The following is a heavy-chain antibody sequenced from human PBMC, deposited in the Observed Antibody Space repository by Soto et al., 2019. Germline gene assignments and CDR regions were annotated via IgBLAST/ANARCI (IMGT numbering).Heavy chain of an antibody. CDR1: GFTFSSYW. Sequence: GGSLRLSCAASGFTFSSYWMHWVRQAPGKGLVWVSRINSDGSSTSYADSVKGRFTISRDNAKNTLYLQMNSLRAEDTAVYYCARDRGMDYDSSGYYWFDPWGQGTLVTVSS. CDR3: ARDRGMDYDSSGYYWFDP. J-gene: IGHJ5*02. V-gene: IGHV3-74*01. CDR2: INSDGSST. D-gene: IGHD3-22*01.